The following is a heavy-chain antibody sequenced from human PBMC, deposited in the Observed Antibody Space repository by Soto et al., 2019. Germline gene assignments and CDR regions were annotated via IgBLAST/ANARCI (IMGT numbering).Heavy chain of an antibody. CDR1: GGTFSSYA. V-gene: IGHV1-69*13. CDR3: APPKTRSSTGDYYYCTDV. D-gene: IGHD2-2*01. CDR2: IIPIFGTA. Sequence: EASVKVSCKASGGTFSSYAISWVRQAPGQGLEWMGGIIPIFGTANYAQKFQGRVTITADESTSTAYMELSSLRSEDTAVYYCAPPKTRSSTGDYYYCTDVCGQGPTLTVSS. J-gene: IGHJ6*02.